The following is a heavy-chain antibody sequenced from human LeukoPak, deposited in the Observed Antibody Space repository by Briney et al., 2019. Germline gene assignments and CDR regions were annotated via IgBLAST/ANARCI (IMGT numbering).Heavy chain of an antibody. CDR3: ARETILYTCFDY. D-gene: IGHD3-3*01. Sequence: SETLSLTCTVSGGSISSGSYYWSWIRQPAGKGLEWIGRIYTSGSTNYNPSLKSRVTISVDTSMNQFSLKLSSVTAADTAVYYCARETILYTCFDYWGQGTLVTVSS. CDR1: GGSISSGSYY. V-gene: IGHV4-61*02. J-gene: IGHJ4*02. CDR2: IYTSGST.